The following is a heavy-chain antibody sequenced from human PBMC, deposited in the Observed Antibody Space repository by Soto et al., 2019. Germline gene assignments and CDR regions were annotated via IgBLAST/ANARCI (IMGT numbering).Heavy chain of an antibody. CDR2: IIPILGIA. Sequence: QVQLVQSGAEVKKPGSSVKVSCKASGGTFSSYTISWVRQAPGQGLEWMGRIIPILGIANYAQKFQGRVTITADTSTSTAYMELSSLRSEDTAVYYCARELGGLGYYYGMDVWGQGTTVTVSS. D-gene: IGHD3-3*01. CDR1: GGTFSSYT. V-gene: IGHV1-69*08. CDR3: ARELGGLGYYYGMDV. J-gene: IGHJ6*02.